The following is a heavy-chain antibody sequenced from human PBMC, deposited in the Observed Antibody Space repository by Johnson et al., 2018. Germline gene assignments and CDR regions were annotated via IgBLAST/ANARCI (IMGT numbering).Heavy chain of an antibody. D-gene: IGHD6-6*01. J-gene: IGHJ6*03. CDR1: AGSIMSDD. CDR3: ARGVRRAARPRGFSYDMDV. Sequence: QVQLQESGPGVVKPSETLSLTCTVSAGSIMSDDWNWIRQAPGKKLEWMGSFSHSGSSSYNPSLNSRVTIFGDTSKGPVSLNLNSVTAADTAIDYCARGVRRAARPRGFSYDMDVGGKGTTVIVSS. V-gene: IGHV4-59*01. CDR2: FSHSGSS.